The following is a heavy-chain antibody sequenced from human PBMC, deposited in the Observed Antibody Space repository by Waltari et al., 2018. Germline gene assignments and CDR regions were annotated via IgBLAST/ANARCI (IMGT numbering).Heavy chain of an antibody. CDR3: AKDQGVGATGAFDI. V-gene: IGHV3-23*01. J-gene: IGHJ3*02. Sequence: EVQLLESGGGLVQPGGSLRLSCAASGFTFRSYAMSWVRQAPGKGLEWVSAISGSGGSTDYGDAVKGRFTISRDNSKNTLYLQMNSLGAEDTAVYYCAKDQGVGATGAFDIWGQGTMVTVSS. D-gene: IGHD1-26*01. CDR2: ISGSGGST. CDR1: GFTFRSYA.